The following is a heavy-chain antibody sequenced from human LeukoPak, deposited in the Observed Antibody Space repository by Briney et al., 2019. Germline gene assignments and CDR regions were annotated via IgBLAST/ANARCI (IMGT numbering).Heavy chain of an antibody. Sequence: SETLSLTCAVYGGSFSGYYWSWIRQPPGKGLEWIGEINHSGSTNYNPSLKSRVTISVDTSKNQFSLKLSSVTAADTAVYYCARGAKYDFWSGYYPGDYGMDVWGQGTTVTVSS. D-gene: IGHD3-3*01. V-gene: IGHV4-34*01. CDR2: INHSGST. CDR3: ARGAKYDFWSGYYPGDYGMDV. CDR1: GGSFSGYY. J-gene: IGHJ6*02.